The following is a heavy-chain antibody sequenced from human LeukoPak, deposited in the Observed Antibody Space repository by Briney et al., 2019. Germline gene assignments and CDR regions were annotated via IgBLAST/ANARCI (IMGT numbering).Heavy chain of an antibody. D-gene: IGHD4-23*01. CDR1: GDSISSSSYY. V-gene: IGHV4-39*07. CDR3: ARDYLGGNPDAFDI. J-gene: IGHJ3*02. Sequence: PSETLSLTYTVSGDSISSSSYYWGWIRQPPGKELEWIGSIYYSGSTYYNPSLNSRVTISVDTSKNQFSLKLSSVTAADTAVYYCARDYLGGNPDAFDIWGQGTMVTVSS. CDR2: IYYSGST.